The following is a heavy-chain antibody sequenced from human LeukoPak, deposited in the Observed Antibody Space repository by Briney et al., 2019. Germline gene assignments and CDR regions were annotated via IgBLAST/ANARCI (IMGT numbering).Heavy chain of an antibody. CDR2: TYYRSKWYN. CDR1: GDSVSINSAA. CDR3: ARDQVGATYYYYGMDV. V-gene: IGHV6-1*01. D-gene: IGHD1-26*01. J-gene: IGHJ6*02. Sequence: SPTLSLTFAISGDSVSINSAAWNWIRQSPSRGLEWLGRTYYRSKWYNDYAVPVKSRITINPDTSKNQFSLQLNSVTPEDTAVYYCARDQVGATYYYYGMDVWGQGTTVTVSS.